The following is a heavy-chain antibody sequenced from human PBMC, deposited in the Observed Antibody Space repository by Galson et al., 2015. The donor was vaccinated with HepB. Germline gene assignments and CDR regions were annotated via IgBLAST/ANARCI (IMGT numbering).Heavy chain of an antibody. V-gene: IGHV1-69*13. CDR1: GGTFSSYA. J-gene: IGHJ6*02. Sequence: SVKVSCRASGGTFSSYAISWVRQAPGQGLEWMGGIIPIFGTANYAQKFQGRVTITADESTSTAYMELSSLRSEDTAVYYCARLPGVARVYYYYGMDIWGQGTTVTVSS. CDR3: ARLPGVARVYYYYGMDI. D-gene: IGHD2-15*01. CDR2: IIPIFGTA.